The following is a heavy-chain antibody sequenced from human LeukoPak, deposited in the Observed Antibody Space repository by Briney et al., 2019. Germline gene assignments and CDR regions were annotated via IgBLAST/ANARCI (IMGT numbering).Heavy chain of an antibody. Sequence: PSETLSLTCTVSGGSISSSNYYWGWIRQPPGKGLEWIGSIYYSGSTYYSPSLKSRVTISVDTSKNQFSLKLSSVTAADTAVYYCARSIPARRGYCSGGSCYNKNWFDPWGQGTLVTVSS. D-gene: IGHD2-15*01. CDR2: IYYSGST. V-gene: IGHV4-39*07. CDR1: GGSISSSNYY. CDR3: ARSIPARRGYCSGGSCYNKNWFDP. J-gene: IGHJ5*02.